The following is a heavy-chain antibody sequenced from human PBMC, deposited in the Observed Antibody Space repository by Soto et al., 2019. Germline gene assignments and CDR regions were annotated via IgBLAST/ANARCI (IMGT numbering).Heavy chain of an antibody. CDR3: ARDPGYGAGDAFDI. CDR1: GFTFSSYS. Sequence: EVQLVESGGGLVKPGGSLRLSCAASGFTFSSYSMNWVRQAPGNGLEWVSSISSSSSYIYYADSVKGRFTISRDNAKNSLYLQMNSLRAEDTAVYYCARDPGYGAGDAFDIWGQGTMVTVSS. D-gene: IGHD3-9*01. V-gene: IGHV3-21*01. CDR2: ISSSSSYI. J-gene: IGHJ3*02.